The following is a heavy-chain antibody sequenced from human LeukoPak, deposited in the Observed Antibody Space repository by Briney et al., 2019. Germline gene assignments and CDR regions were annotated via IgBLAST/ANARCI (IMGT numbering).Heavy chain of an antibody. V-gene: IGHV3-21*01. CDR1: GFTFSSYS. CDR3: ASSIAAAGTRNYFDY. J-gene: IGHJ4*02. D-gene: IGHD6-13*01. Sequence: PGGSLRLSCAASGFTFSSYSMNWVRQAPGKGLEWVSSISSSSSYIYYADSVKGRFTISRDNAKNSLYLQMNSLRAEDTAVYYCASSIAAAGTRNYFDYWGQGTLDTVSS. CDR2: ISSSSSYI.